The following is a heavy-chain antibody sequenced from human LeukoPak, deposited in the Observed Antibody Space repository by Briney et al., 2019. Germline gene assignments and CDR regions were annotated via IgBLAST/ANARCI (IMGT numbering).Heavy chain of an antibody. CDR1: GFTFSTYA. CDR2: ISGSGVNT. CDR3: AKKWGAYFDY. J-gene: IGHJ4*01. Sequence: GGSLRLSCAASGFTFSTYAMSWVRQAPGKGLEWVSDISGSGVNTYYADSVKGRFTISRDNSKNTLYLEMNSLRAEDTAVYYCAKKWGAYFDYWGRGTLVTVSS. V-gene: IGHV3-23*01. D-gene: IGHD3-16*01.